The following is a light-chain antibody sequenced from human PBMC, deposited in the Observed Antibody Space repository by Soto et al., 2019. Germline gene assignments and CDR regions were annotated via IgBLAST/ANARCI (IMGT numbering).Light chain of an antibody. CDR3: QKYYHAPFT. Sequence: EIQMTQSQSSLSASVGDRVTITCRASQCIIKCLAWYQQKPWKVPKLLIYAASTWQSGVPSRFSGSGSGKDFTRTIISLQPEDVASYYCQKYYHAPFTFCPGTKVYSK. V-gene: IGKV1-27*01. CDR1: QCIIKC. J-gene: IGKJ3*01. CDR2: AAS.